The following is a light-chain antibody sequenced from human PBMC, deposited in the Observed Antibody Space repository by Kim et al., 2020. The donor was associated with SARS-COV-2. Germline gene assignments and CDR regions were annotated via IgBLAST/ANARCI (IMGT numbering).Light chain of an antibody. CDR1: QSVSSN. CDR2: GAS. Sequence: EIVMTQSPATLSVSPGERATLSCRASQSVSSNLAWFQQKPGQAPRLLIHGASTRATGIPASFSGSGSGTEFTLTISSLQSEDFAVYYCQQYNDWPWTFGQGTKVDIK. CDR3: QQYNDWPWT. V-gene: IGKV3-15*01. J-gene: IGKJ1*01.